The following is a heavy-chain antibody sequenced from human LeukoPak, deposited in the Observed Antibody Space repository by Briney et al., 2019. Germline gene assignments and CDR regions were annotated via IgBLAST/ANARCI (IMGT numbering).Heavy chain of an antibody. J-gene: IGHJ4*02. CDR3: ARDLDYGDYVGY. Sequence: ASVKGSCKASRYTFTGYYMHWVRQAPGQGLEWMGWINPNSGGTNYAQKFQGRVTMTRDTSISTAYMELSRLRSDDTAVYYCARDLDYGDYVGYWGQGTLVTVSS. CDR2: INPNSGGT. V-gene: IGHV1-2*02. CDR1: RYTFTGYY. D-gene: IGHD4-17*01.